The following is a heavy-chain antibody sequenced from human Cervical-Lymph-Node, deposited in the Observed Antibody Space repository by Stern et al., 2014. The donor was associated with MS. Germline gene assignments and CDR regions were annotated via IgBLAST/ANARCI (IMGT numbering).Heavy chain of an antibody. CDR1: GYSFTTYW. J-gene: IGHJ6*02. V-gene: IGHV5-51*01. CDR2: IYPGDSET. Sequence: VQLVQSGTEVKEPGESLKISCKGSGYSFTTYWIGWVRQMPGKGLEWMGIIYPGDSETRYSPSFRGQVTISADKSVTTAYLQWSSLKTSDTAIYYCARRSFGGDPLDGMDVWGQGTTVAVSS. CDR3: ARRSFGGDPLDGMDV. D-gene: IGHD2-21*02.